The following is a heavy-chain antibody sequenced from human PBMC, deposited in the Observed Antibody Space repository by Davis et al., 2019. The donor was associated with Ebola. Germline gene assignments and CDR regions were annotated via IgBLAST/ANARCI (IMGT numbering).Heavy chain of an antibody. J-gene: IGHJ4*02. D-gene: IGHD2-15*01. CDR1: GGSINNYY. CDR3: ARLGGGTHGY. CDR2: IYSSGST. Sequence: PSETLSLTCTVSGGSINNYYWSWIRQPPGKGLEWIGYIYSSGSTNYNPSLKSRVTISVDTSKNQFSLKVSSVTAADTAVYYCARLGGGTHGYWGQGTLVSVSS. V-gene: IGHV4-59*08.